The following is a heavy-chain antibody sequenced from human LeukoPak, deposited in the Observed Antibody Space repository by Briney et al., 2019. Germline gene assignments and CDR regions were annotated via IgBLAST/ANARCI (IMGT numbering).Heavy chain of an antibody. CDR2: FHNSGTS. Sequence: PSETLSLTCTVSGDFIGSVSWSWIRQPPGKGLEWIGYFHNSGTSTYNPSLKSRVTISADTSKNQFSLKLNSLTTADTAVYYCTRGAGWLIDYWGQGILVTVSS. D-gene: IGHD3-16*01. J-gene: IGHJ4*02. V-gene: IGHV4-59*01. CDR3: TRGAGWLIDY. CDR1: GDFIGSVS.